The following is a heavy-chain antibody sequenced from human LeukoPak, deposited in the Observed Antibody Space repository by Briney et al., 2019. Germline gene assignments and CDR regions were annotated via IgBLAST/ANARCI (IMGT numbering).Heavy chain of an antibody. Sequence: GGSLRLSCAASGFTFSSYRMNWVRQAAGKGLDWVSSISSSSSYISYADSVKGRFTISRDNAKNSLYLQMNSLRAEDTAVYYCASAGRGFRYFDWLTYDYWGQGTLVTVSS. V-gene: IGHV3-21*01. J-gene: IGHJ4*02. CDR3: ASAGRGFRYFDWLTYDY. D-gene: IGHD3-9*01. CDR1: GFTFSSYR. CDR2: ISSSSSYI.